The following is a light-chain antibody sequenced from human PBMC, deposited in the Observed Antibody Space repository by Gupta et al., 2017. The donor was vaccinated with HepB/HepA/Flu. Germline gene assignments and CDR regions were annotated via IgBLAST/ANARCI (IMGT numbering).Light chain of an antibody. CDR1: STNIGGGDD. V-gene: IGLV1-40*01. CDR3: QSYDTSRSGVV. Sequence: QSVVPPPPSVSGAPGQRVTISCTGSSTNIGGGDDVHWYQQHPGTAPKLLIYGNNNRPSGVPDRCSGSKSGTTDALVITGLQAEDEADYYCQSYDTSRSGVVFGGGTKLTVL. CDR2: GNN. J-gene: IGLJ3*02.